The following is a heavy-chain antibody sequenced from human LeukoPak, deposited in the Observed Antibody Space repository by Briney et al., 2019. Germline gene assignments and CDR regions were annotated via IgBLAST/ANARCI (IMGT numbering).Heavy chain of an antibody. D-gene: IGHD4-17*01. Sequence: ASVKVSCKASGYTFTGYYMHWVRQAPGQGLEWMGWINLNSGGTNYAQKFQGRVTMTRDTSISTAYMELSRLRSDDTAVYYCRTDRYGDYGDYIDYWGQGTLVTVSS. CDR2: INLNSGGT. CDR3: RTDRYGDYGDYIDY. V-gene: IGHV1-2*02. CDR1: GYTFTGYY. J-gene: IGHJ4*02.